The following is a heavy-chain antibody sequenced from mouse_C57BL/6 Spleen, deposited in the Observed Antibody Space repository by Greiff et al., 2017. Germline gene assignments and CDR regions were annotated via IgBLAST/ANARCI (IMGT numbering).Heavy chain of an antibody. J-gene: IGHJ4*01. D-gene: IGHD6-1*01. CDR3: ARDESLYYAMDY. CDR1: GFTFSSYA. CDR2: ISDGGSYT. Sequence: DVQLVESGGGLVKPGGSLKLSCAASGFTFSSYAMSWVRQTPEKRLEWVATISDGGSYTYYPDNVKGRFTISRDNAKNNLYLQMSHLKSEDTAMYYCARDESLYYAMDYWGQGTSVTVSS. V-gene: IGHV5-4*01.